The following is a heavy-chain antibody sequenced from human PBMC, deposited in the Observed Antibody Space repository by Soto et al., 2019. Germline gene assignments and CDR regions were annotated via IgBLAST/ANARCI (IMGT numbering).Heavy chain of an antibody. CDR3: ARLEGLATISYYFDF. V-gene: IGHV4-39*01. CDR1: DDSINSDKYY. CDR2: IYYRGNA. J-gene: IGHJ4*02. Sequence: SETLSLTCSVSDDSINSDKYYWGWIRQPPGKGLEWIGSIYYRGNAYYNPSLQTRVTISLDKSKGQFSLKLNPVTAADSAVYFCARLEGLATISYYFDFWGPGALVTVSS. D-gene: IGHD3-9*01.